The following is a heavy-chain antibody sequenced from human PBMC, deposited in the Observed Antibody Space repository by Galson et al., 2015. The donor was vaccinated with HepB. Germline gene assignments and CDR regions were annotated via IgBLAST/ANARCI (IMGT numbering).Heavy chain of an antibody. CDR2: ISGSGTST. CDR3: ARAALGWFDP. V-gene: IGHV3-23*01. Sequence: SLRLSCAASGFTFSSYAMSWVRQAPGKGLEWVSAISGSGTSTDYADSVKGRFTISRDNSKNTLYLQMNSLRAEDTAVYYCARAALGWFDPWGQGTLVTVSS. CDR1: GFTFSSYA. J-gene: IGHJ5*02. D-gene: IGHD6-25*01.